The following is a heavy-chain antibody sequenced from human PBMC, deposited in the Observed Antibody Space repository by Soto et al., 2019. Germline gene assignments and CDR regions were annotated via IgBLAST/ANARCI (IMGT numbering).Heavy chain of an antibody. CDR1: GGSISSSSYY. Sequence: SETLSLTCTVSGGSISSSSYYWGWIRQPPGKGLEWIGSIYYSGSTYYNPSLKSRVTISVDTSKNQFSLKLSSVTAADTAVYYCARRRKGNFDYWAQGTLVTVSS. CDR3: ARRRKGNFDY. CDR2: IYYSGST. J-gene: IGHJ4*02. V-gene: IGHV4-39*01.